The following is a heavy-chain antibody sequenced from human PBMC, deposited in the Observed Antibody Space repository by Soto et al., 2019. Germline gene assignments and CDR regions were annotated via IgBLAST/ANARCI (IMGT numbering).Heavy chain of an antibody. V-gene: IGHV1-8*01. J-gene: IGHJ6*02. CDR2: MNPNSGNT. D-gene: IGHD5-18*01. CDR3: ARGRGHSYGRNYYYYYGMDV. Sequence: ASVKVSCKASGYTFTSYDINWVRQATGQGLEWMGWMNPNSGNTGYAQKFQGRVTMTRNTSISTAYMELSSLRSEDTAVYYCARGRGHSYGRNYYYYYGMDVWGQGNPGHRLL. CDR1: GYTFTSYD.